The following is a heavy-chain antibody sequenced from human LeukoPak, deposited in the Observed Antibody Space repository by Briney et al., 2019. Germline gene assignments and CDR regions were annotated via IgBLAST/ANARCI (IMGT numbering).Heavy chain of an antibody. Sequence: PSETLSLTCTVSGGSISSSSYYWGWIRQPPGKGLEWIGSIYYSGSTYYNPSLKSRVTISVDTSKNQFSLKLSSVTAADTAVYYCARPGLSHYDFWSGYLYYFDYWGQGTLVTVSS. CDR2: IYYSGST. D-gene: IGHD3-3*01. CDR3: ARPGLSHYDFWSGYLYYFDY. J-gene: IGHJ4*02. CDR1: GGSISSSSYY. V-gene: IGHV4-39*07.